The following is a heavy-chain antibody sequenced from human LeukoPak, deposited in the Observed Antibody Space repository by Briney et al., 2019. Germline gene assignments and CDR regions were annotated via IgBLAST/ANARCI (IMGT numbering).Heavy chain of an antibody. CDR1: GGSFSGYY. CDR3: ASIVVVTAIPSR. Sequence: SETLSLTCAVYGGSFSGYYWSWIRQPPGKGLEWIGEINHSGSTNYNPSLKSRVTISVDTSKNQFSLKLSSVTAADTAEYYCASIVVVTAIPSRWGQGTLVTVSS. J-gene: IGHJ4*02. CDR2: INHSGST. D-gene: IGHD2-21*02. V-gene: IGHV4-34*01.